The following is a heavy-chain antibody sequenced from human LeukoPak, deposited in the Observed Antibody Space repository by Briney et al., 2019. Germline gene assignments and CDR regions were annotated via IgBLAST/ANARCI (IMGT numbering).Heavy chain of an antibody. CDR1: GFTFSSYA. V-gene: IGHV3-23*01. CDR2: ISGSGGST. CDR3: AKGGGYEAQYYYYYLDV. D-gene: IGHD5-12*01. J-gene: IGHJ6*03. Sequence: GSLRLSCAASGFTFSSYAMSWVRQAPGKGLEWVSAISGSGGSTYYADSVKGRFTVSRDNSKNTLYLQMKSLRAEDTAVYYCAKGGGYEAQYYYYYLDVWGKGTTVTISS.